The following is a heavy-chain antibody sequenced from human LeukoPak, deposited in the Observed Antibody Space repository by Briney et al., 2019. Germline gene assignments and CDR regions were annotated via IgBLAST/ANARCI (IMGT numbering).Heavy chain of an antibody. V-gene: IGHV3-30*04. Sequence: GGSLRLSCAASGFTFSSYAMHWVRQAPGKGLEWVAVISYDGSNKYYADSVKGRFTISRDNSKNTLYLQMNSLRAEDTAVYYCARRKNGGGGAFDIWGQGTMVTVSS. CDR1: GFTFSSYA. CDR3: ARRKNGGGGAFDI. J-gene: IGHJ3*02. CDR2: ISYDGSNK. D-gene: IGHD2-15*01.